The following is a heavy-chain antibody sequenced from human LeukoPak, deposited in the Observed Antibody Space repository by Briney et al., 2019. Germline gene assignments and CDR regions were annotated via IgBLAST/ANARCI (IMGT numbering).Heavy chain of an antibody. CDR3: ARVGVRGVIMGGFDY. CDR1: GYTFTGYY. V-gene: IGHV1-2*02. J-gene: IGHJ4*02. D-gene: IGHD3-10*01. CDR2: INPNSGGT. Sequence: ASVKVSCKASGYTFTGYYMHWVRQAPGQGLEWMGWINPNSGGTNYAQNFQGRVTMTRDTSISTAYMELSRLTSDDTALYYCARVGVRGVIMGGFDYWGQGTLVTVSS.